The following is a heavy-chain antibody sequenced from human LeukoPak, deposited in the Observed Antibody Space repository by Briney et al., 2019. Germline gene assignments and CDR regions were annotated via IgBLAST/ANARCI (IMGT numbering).Heavy chain of an antibody. CDR3: AKGVSPIVGATNFDY. D-gene: IGHD1-26*01. V-gene: IGHV3-21*01. J-gene: IGHJ4*02. Sequence: GVSLCLTCAGYGFTNCGFNLMRVRPGPGQELEWVSYIGSSSSYISYAVSVRRRFTMSRATSKNSMYLQMNSLRAEDTAVYYCAKGVSPIVGATNFDYWGQGTLVTVSS. CDR1: GFTNCGFN. CDR2: IGSSSSYI.